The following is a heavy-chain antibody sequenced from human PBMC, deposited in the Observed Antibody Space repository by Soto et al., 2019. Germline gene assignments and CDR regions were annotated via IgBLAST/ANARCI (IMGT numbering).Heavy chain of an antibody. Sequence: ASVKVSCKVSGYTLTELSMHWVRQAPGKGLEWMGGFDPEDGETIYAQKFQGRVTMTEDTSTDTAYMELSSLRSEDTAVYYCATDSLWGKVLDYWGQGTLVTVSS. CDR2: FDPEDGET. J-gene: IGHJ4*02. D-gene: IGHD7-27*01. CDR3: ATDSLWGKVLDY. CDR1: GYTLTELS. V-gene: IGHV1-24*01.